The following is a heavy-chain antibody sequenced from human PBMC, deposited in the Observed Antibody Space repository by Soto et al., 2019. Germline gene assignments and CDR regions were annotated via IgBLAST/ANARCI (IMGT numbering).Heavy chain of an antibody. CDR3: ARGRASGSYYLLDY. Sequence: ASVKVSCKASGNTFTSYDINWVRQATGHGLEWMGWINPNSGNIGYAQKFQGRVTMTRDTAIRTAYMEVSRLRSDDTAVYYCARGRASGSYYLLDYWGQVTLVTGSS. V-gene: IGHV1-8*01. CDR2: INPNSGNI. D-gene: IGHD3-10*01. J-gene: IGHJ4*02. CDR1: GNTFTSYD.